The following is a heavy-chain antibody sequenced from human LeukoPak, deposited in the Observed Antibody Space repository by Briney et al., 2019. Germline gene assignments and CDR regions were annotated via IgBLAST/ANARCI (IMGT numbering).Heavy chain of an antibody. D-gene: IGHD3-10*01. CDR3: AKDSGNDPRDAFDI. CDR2: LSGSGGTT. CDR1: GFTFSRYA. Sequence: GGSLRLSCAASGFTFSRYAMSWVRQAPGKGLEWISGLSGSGGTTYYADSVKGRFTISRDNSKNTLYLQMNSLRAEDTAVYYCAKDSGNDPRDAFDIWGQGTMVTVSS. J-gene: IGHJ3*02. V-gene: IGHV3-23*01.